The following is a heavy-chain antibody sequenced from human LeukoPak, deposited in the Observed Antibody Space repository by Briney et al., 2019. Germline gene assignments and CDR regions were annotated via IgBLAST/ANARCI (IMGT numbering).Heavy chain of an antibody. J-gene: IGHJ4*02. V-gene: IGHV3-7*01. Sequence: PGGSLRLSCVASGFTFSSCWMAWVRQAPGKGLEWVASIQQNGNEKYYVDSVKGRFTISKDNAKNLLYLQMNSLRAEDTAVYYCAREDHSKYEYWGQGTPVTVSS. CDR3: AREDHSKYEY. D-gene: IGHD4-11*01. CDR1: GFTFSSCW. CDR2: IQQNGNEK.